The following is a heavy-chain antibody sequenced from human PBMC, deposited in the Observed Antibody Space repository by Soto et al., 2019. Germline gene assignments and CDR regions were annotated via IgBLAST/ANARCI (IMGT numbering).Heavy chain of an antibody. CDR2: IIPTFGAV. J-gene: IGHJ4*02. CDR1: GDTFSSYA. D-gene: IGHD3-10*01. Sequence: VQMVQSGAEVKKPGSSVKVSCKSSGDTFSSYAVSWVRQAPGQGLEWMGGIIPTFGAVTYAQQFQGRVTITADESTRVAYMELNSLRSEDTAVYYCAREGGAYGHPYVDYWGQGTLVSVSS. V-gene: IGHV1-69*01. CDR3: AREGGAYGHPYVDY.